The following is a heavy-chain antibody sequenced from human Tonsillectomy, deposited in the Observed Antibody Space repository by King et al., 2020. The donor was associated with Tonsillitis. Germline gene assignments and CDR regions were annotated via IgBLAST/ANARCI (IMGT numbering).Heavy chain of an antibody. CDR1: GGSFSGYY. Sequence: VQLQQWGAGLLKPSETLSLTCAVYGGSFSGYYWSWIRQPPGKGLEWIGEINHSGSTNYNPSLKSRVTISVDTSKNQFSLKLSSVTAADTAVYYCARGGHSVVVPAAESIDYWGQGTLVTVSS. CDR2: INHSGST. V-gene: IGHV4-34*01. D-gene: IGHD2-2*01. J-gene: IGHJ4*02. CDR3: ARGGHSVVVPAAESIDY.